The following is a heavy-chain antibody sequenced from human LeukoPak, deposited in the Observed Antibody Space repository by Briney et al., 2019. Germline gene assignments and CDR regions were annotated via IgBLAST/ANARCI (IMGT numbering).Heavy chain of an antibody. CDR3: ARGAVSAVRIARAWFDP. Sequence: PSETLSLTCAVYGGSFSGYYWSWIRQPPGKGLEWIGEINHGGSTNYNPSLKSRVTISVDTSKNQFSLKLSSVTAADTAVYYCARGAVSAVRIARAWFDPWGQGTLVTVSS. J-gene: IGHJ5*02. D-gene: IGHD6-13*01. V-gene: IGHV4-34*01. CDR1: GGSFSGYY. CDR2: INHGGST.